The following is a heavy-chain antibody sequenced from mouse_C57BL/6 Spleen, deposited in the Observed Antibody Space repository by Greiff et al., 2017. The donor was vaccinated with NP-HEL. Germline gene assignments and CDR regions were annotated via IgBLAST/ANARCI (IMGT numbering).Heavy chain of an antibody. D-gene: IGHD1-2*01. CDR3: ARVGVLRPFAY. CDR2: REGGSGST. V-gene: IGHV1-55*01. CDR1: GYTFNSYW. Sequence: EQMQQPGAELVKPGASVKMSCKASGYTFNSYWRSWVKQRPGQGLEGRGEREGGSGSTNYNEKFKSKATLTVDTSSSTAYMQLSSLTSEDSAVYYCARVGVLRPFAYWGQGTTLTVSS. J-gene: IGHJ2*01.